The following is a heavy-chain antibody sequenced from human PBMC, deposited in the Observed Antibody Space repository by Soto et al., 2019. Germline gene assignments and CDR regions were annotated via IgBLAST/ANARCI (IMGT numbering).Heavy chain of an antibody. D-gene: IGHD3-16*01. Sequence: GASVKVSCKASGRTFSRYAINWVRQAPGQGLEWMGGIIPMLGTTNYAQKFQGRVTITADDSTSTAHLELTNLRFEDTAVYYCARVGDHTNPWGQGTLVTVSS. CDR2: IIPMLGTT. CDR1: GRTFSRYA. V-gene: IGHV1-69*13. J-gene: IGHJ5*02. CDR3: ARVGDHTNP.